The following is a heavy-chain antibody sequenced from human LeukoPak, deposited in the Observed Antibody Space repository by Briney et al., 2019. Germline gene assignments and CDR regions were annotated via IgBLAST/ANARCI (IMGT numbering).Heavy chain of an antibody. Sequence: ASVKVSCKASGYTFTIYGISWVRQAPGQGLEWMGWISAYNGNTNYAQKLQGRVTVTTDTSTSTAYMELRSLRSDDTAVYYCARGTIFGVVVDDAFDIWGQGTMVTVSS. J-gene: IGHJ3*02. D-gene: IGHD3-3*01. V-gene: IGHV1-18*01. CDR2: ISAYNGNT. CDR3: ARGTIFGVVVDDAFDI. CDR1: GYTFTIYG.